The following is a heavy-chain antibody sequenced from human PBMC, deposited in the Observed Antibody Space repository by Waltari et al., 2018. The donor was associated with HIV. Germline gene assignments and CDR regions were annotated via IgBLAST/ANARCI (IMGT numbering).Heavy chain of an antibody. V-gene: IGHV3-15*01. CDR3: TSTGGGITDY. D-gene: IGHD2-15*01. J-gene: IGHJ4*02. Sequence: EVQLVESGGGLVKPGESLRLSCAASGFTLPNAWMSWVRQAPGKGLEWVGRIKSEDDGGTTDYATPVKGRFTISRDDSKNALYLQMNSLKTEDTALYYCTSTGGGITDYWGQGTLVTVSS. CDR2: IKSEDDGGTT. CDR1: GFTLPNAW.